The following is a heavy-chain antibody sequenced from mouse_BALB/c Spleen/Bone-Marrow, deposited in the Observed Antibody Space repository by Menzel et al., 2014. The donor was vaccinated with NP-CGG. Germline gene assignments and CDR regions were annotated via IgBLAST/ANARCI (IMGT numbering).Heavy chain of an antibody. V-gene: IGHV1-9*01. CDR3: ASASVVPYYFDC. CDR1: GYTFSNYG. CDR2: FLPGRGTA. J-gene: IGHJ2*01. Sequence: SEAGLLKPGPSAKISSRATGYTFSNYGIAWGNQRPEHGLEWIGEFLPGRGTANYKGKFKGKATFTADTSSNTAYMQLSSLTSEDSALYYCASASVVPYYFDCWGQGPTLTVSS. D-gene: IGHD1-1*01.